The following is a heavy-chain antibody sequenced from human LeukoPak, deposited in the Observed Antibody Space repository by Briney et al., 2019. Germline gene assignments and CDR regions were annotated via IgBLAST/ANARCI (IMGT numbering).Heavy chain of an antibody. J-gene: IGHJ5*02. Sequence: PSETLSLTCTVSGGSISSSIYYWGWIRQSPGKGLEWIGSFFQYGGTYYNPSLKSRVTISVDKSKNDFSLTLKSVTAADTAVYFCARDDRSLTNRFDPWGQGTLVTVSS. CDR3: ARDDRSLTNRFDP. D-gene: IGHD2-8*01. CDR1: GGSISSSIYY. V-gene: IGHV4-39*02. CDR2: FFQYGGT.